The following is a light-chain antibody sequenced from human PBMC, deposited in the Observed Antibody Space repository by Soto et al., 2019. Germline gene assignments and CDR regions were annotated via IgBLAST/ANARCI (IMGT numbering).Light chain of an antibody. Sequence: EIVMTQSPATLSVSPGERATLSCRASQSVSSNLAWYQQKPGRAPRLLIYGASTRATGIPVRLSGSGSGTEFTLTITSLQSEDFAVYYCQKYNNGPRRFGEGTKVEIK. CDR3: QKYNNGPRR. CDR2: GAS. V-gene: IGKV3-15*01. CDR1: QSVSSN. J-gene: IGKJ1*01.